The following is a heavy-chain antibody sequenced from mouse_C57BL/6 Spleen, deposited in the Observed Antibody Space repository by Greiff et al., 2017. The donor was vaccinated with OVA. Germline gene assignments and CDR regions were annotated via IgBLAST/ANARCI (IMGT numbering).Heavy chain of an antibody. CDR1: GFSLTSYG. CDR2: IWSGGST. CDR3: ARNGYYGSSYRTNFDY. D-gene: IGHD1-1*01. Sequence: VNVVESGPGLVQPSQSLSITCTVSGFSLTSYGEHWVRQSPGKGLEWLGVIWSGGSTDYNAAFISRLSISKDNSKSQVFFKMNSLQADDTAIYYCARNGYYGSSYRTNFDYWGQGTTLTVSS. V-gene: IGHV2-2*01. J-gene: IGHJ2*01.